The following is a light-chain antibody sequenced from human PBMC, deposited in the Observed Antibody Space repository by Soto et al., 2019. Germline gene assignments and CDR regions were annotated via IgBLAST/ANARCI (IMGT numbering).Light chain of an antibody. CDR2: TLS. J-gene: IGKJ5*01. V-gene: IGKV2-40*01. Sequence: DIVMTQSPLSLPVTPGEPASISCTSSQSLLDSADGNTYVDWYXQKQGQXXQXLIYTLSSRASGVPDRFSGIGSRTHLTLKISRVAAEDVGVYYCMQRTQFPITFGQGTRLEIK. CDR1: QSLLDSADGNTY. CDR3: MQRTQFPIT.